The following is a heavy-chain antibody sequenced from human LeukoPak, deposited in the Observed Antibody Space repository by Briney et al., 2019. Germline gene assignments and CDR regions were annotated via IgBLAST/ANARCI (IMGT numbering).Heavy chain of an antibody. D-gene: IGHD7-27*01. V-gene: IGHV4-39*01. J-gene: IGHJ4*02. Sequence: SETLSLTCTVSGDSFNSIDYYWAWIRQPPGEGLEWIGTIYYSGSTYYKSSLKSRLTISVDSSKNQFSLKMISVTAADTGVYYCARHGNWDPFDYWGQGALVTVSS. CDR2: IYYSGST. CDR3: ARHGNWDPFDY. CDR1: GDSFNSIDYY.